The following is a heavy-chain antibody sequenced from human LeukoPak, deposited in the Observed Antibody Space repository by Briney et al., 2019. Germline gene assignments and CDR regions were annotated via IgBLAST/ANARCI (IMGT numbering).Heavy chain of an antibody. V-gene: IGHV1-2*02. J-gene: IGHJ4*02. CDR3: ARGPRGWYCSSTSCYEDYYFDY. Sequence: ASVTVSCKASGYTFTGYYMHWVRQAPGQGLAWMGWINPNSGGTNYAQKFQGRVTMTRDTSISTAYMELSRLRSDDTAVYYCARGPRGWYCSSTSCYEDYYFDYWGQGTLVTVSS. D-gene: IGHD2-2*01. CDR2: INPNSGGT. CDR1: GYTFTGYY.